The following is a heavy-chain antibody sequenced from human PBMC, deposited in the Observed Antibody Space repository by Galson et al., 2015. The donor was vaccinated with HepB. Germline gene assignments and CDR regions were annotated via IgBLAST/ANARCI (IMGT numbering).Heavy chain of an antibody. Sequence: SLRLSCAASGFTFSSYAMHWVRQAPSKGLEWVVVISYDGSNKYYADSVKGRFTISRDNSKNTLYLQMNSLRAEDTAVYYCARDPGDCTNGVCYTPSPWYYGMDVWGQGTTVTVSS. J-gene: IGHJ6*02. CDR3: ARDPGDCTNGVCYTPSPWYYGMDV. CDR2: ISYDGSNK. CDR1: GFTFSSYA. D-gene: IGHD2-8*01. V-gene: IGHV3-30-3*01.